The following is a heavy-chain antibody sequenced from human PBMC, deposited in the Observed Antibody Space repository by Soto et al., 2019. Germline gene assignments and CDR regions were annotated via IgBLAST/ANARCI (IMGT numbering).Heavy chain of an antibody. Sequence: QVQLVESGGGLVKPGGSLRLSCAASGFTFSDYYMSWIRQAPGKGLEWVSYISSSSSYTNYADSVKGRFTISRDNAKNSLYLQMNSLRAEDTAVYYCARVKGSSWYWWWFDPWGQGTLVTVSS. CDR2: ISSSSSYT. J-gene: IGHJ5*02. V-gene: IGHV3-11*06. CDR1: GFTFSDYY. D-gene: IGHD6-13*01. CDR3: ARVKGSSWYWWWFDP.